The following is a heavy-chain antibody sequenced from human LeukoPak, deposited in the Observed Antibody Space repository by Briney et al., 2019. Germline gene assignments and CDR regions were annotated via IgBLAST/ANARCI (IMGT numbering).Heavy chain of an antibody. CDR1: GGTFSSYA. D-gene: IGHD2-15*01. Sequence: SVKVSCKASGGTFSSYAISWVRQAPGQGLEWMGGIIPILGTANYAQKFQGRVTITADESTSTAYMGLSSLRSEDTAVYYCARIRRGISLKLLPLYYYGMDVWGQGTTVTVSS. J-gene: IGHJ6*02. CDR3: ARIRRGISLKLLPLYYYGMDV. V-gene: IGHV1-69*13. CDR2: IIPILGTA.